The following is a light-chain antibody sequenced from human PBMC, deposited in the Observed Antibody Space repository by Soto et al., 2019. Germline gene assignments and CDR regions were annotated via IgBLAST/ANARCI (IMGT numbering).Light chain of an antibody. J-gene: IGKJ1*01. Sequence: DIQMTQSPATLSASVGDRATITCRASQTVGSWLAWYQQQPGKAPKLLIYQASSLESEVPSRFSGSGSGTEFSLIISSLQPDDFATYYCQQHNAYSWTFGQGTKVEIK. CDR3: QQHNAYSWT. CDR2: QAS. V-gene: IGKV1-5*03. CDR1: QTVGSW.